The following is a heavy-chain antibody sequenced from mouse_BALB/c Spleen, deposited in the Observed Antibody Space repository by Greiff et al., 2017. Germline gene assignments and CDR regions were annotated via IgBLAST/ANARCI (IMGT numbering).Heavy chain of an antibody. CDR3: ARHEDYLYAMDY. CDR1: GFTFSSYG. D-gene: IGHD2-4*01. J-gene: IGHJ4*01. Sequence: EVKLMESGGDLVKPGGSLKLSCAASGFTFSSYGMSWVRQTPDKRLEWVATISSGGSYTYYPDSVKGRFTISRDNAKNTLYLQMSSLKSEDTAMYYCARHEDYLYAMDYWGQGTSVTVSS. V-gene: IGHV5-6*01. CDR2: ISSGGSYT.